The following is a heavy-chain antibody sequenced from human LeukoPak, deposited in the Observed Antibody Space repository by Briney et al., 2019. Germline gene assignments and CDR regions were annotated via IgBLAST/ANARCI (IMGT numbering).Heavy chain of an antibody. V-gene: IGHV3-48*01. CDR2: ISSSSTI. CDR1: GFTFSSYS. D-gene: IGHD1-26*01. Sequence: GGSLRLSCAASGFTFSSYSMNWVRQAPGKGLEWVSYISSSSTIYYADSVKGRFTISRDNAKNSLYLQMNSLGAEDTAVYYCARGSYWALYWGQGTLVTVSS. J-gene: IGHJ4*02. CDR3: ARGSYWALY.